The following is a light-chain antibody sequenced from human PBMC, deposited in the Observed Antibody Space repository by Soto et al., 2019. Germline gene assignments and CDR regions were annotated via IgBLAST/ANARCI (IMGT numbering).Light chain of an antibody. CDR3: QQYNNWPIT. J-gene: IGKJ5*01. CDR1: HNVSSY. Sequence: EIVLTQSPATLSLSPGERATLSCRASHNVSSYLTWYQQKPGQAPRLLIYDASSRATGIPARFSGSGSGTDFTLTISSLEPEDFAVYYCQQYNNWPITFGQGTRLEIK. CDR2: DAS. V-gene: IGKV3-11*01.